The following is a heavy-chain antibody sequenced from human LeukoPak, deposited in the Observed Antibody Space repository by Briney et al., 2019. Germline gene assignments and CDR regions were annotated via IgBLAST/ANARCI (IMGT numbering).Heavy chain of an antibody. D-gene: IGHD2-2*01. Sequence: SETLSLTCTVSGGSISSSSYYWGWIRQPPGKGLEWIVSNYYSGNTYYNPSCKSRVTMSVDTSHYQFSLNLSSVTAADTAVYYCARAPDDLLVVPAARAYYFDYWGQEALVTLSS. CDR1: GGSISSSSYY. CDR3: ARAPDDLLVVPAARAYYFDY. V-gene: IGHV4-39*01. J-gene: IGHJ4*02. CDR2: NYYSGNT.